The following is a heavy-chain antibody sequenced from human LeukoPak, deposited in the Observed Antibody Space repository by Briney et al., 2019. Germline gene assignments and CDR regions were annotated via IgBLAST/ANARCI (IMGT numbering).Heavy chain of an antibody. J-gene: IGHJ4*02. CDR2: ISSSSSTI. V-gene: IGHV3-48*01. D-gene: IGHD2-21*01. CDR3: ARVEDIVVVIDGAIDY. Sequence: PGGSLRLSCAASGFTFSSYSMNWVRQAPGKGLEWVSYISSSSSTIYYADSVKGRFTISRDNAKNSLYLQMNSLRAEGTAVYYCARVEDIVVVIDGAIDYWGQGTLVTVSS. CDR1: GFTFSSYS.